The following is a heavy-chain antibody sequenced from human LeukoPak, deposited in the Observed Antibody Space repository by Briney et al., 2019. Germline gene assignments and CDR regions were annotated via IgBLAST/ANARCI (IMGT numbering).Heavy chain of an antibody. CDR2: MNPNSGNT. D-gene: IGHD3-9*01. Sequence: ASVKVSCKASGYTFTSYDINWVRQATGQGLEWMGWMNPNSGNTGYAQKFQGRVTMTRNTSISTAYMELSSLRSGDTAVYYCARGGLRYFDWLFSWFDPWGQGTLVTVSS. CDR1: GYTFTSYD. V-gene: IGHV1-8*01. CDR3: ARGGLRYFDWLFSWFDP. J-gene: IGHJ5*02.